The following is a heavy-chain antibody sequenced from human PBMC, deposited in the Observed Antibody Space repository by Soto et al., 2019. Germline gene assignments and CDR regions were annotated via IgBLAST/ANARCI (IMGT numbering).Heavy chain of an antibody. CDR3: ARAFLSGSLDY. J-gene: IGHJ4*02. D-gene: IGHD3-16*02. Sequence: GGSLRLSCAASGFTFSSYDMHWFRQVTGKGLEWVSAIGTAGDTYYPDSVKGRFTISRENAKNSLYLQMNSLRAGDTAVYYCARAFLSGSLDYWGQGTLVTVSS. CDR1: GFTFSSYD. V-gene: IGHV3-13*04. CDR2: IGTAGDT.